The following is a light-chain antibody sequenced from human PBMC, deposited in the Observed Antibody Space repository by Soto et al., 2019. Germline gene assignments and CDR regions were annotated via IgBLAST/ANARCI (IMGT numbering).Light chain of an antibody. J-gene: IGKJ5*01. CDR1: QDIDKN. CDR3: QQYDNLRPIT. CDR2: DAS. V-gene: IGKV1-33*01. Sequence: IQLTQSPSSLSASVGDRVTITCQASQDIDKNLNWYQQKPGKAPKLLIYDASSLQTGVPSRFSGSGSATDFTFTISSLQPEDIATYYCQQYDNLRPITFGQGTRLEMK.